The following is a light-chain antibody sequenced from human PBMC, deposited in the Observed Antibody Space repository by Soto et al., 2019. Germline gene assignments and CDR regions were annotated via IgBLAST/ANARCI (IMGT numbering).Light chain of an antibody. CDR2: GSS. CDR1: QAIRND. J-gene: IGKJ1*01. Sequence: DIQMTQSPSSLSASAGDRVTITCRASQAIRNDLAWYQQKPGRAPKRLIYGSSSLQSGVPSRFSGRGSGTEFTLTISSLQPEDFATYYCLQHNVFPRTFGQGTKVEIK. V-gene: IGKV1-17*01. CDR3: LQHNVFPRT.